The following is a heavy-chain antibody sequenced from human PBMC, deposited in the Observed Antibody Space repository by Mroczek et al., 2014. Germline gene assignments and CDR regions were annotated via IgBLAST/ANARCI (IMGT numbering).Heavy chain of an antibody. J-gene: IGHJ6*02. CDR3: ARGWCSSTRGPICYYGMDV. Sequence: QVQLQQWGAGLLKPSETLSLTCAVYGGSFSGYYWSWIRQPPGKGLEWIGEINHSGSTNYNPSLKSRVTISVDTSKNQFSLKLSSVTAADTAVYYCARGWCSSTRGPICYYGMDVWGQGTTVTVSS. CDR2: INHSGST. V-gene: IGHV4-34*01. D-gene: IGHD2-2*01. CDR1: GGSFSGYY.